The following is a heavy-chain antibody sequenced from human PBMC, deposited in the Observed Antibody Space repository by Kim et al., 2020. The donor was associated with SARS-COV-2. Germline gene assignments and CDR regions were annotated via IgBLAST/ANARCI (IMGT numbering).Heavy chain of an antibody. CDR2: INHSGST. D-gene: IGHD3-22*01. J-gene: IGHJ4*02. V-gene: IGHV4-34*01. Sequence: SETLSLTCAVYGGSFSGYYWSWIRQPPGKGLEWIGEINHSGSTNYNPSLKSRVTISVDTSKNQFSLKLSSVTAADTAVYYCASYYDSRGHDYWGQGTLVT. CDR1: GGSFSGYY. CDR3: ASYYDSRGHDY.